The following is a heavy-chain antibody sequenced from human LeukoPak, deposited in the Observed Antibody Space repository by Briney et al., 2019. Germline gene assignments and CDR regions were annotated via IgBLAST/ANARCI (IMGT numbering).Heavy chain of an antibody. V-gene: IGHV3-48*04. Sequence: GGSLRLSCAASGFTFSSYSMNWVRQAPGKGLECVSYISNSSTTIYYADSVKGRFTISRDNAKNSLYLQMNSLRAEDTALYYCARDRDNVAGTRGYFDYWGQGTLVTVSS. CDR2: ISNSSTTI. D-gene: IGHD6-19*01. CDR3: ARDRDNVAGTRGYFDY. CDR1: GFTFSSYS. J-gene: IGHJ4*02.